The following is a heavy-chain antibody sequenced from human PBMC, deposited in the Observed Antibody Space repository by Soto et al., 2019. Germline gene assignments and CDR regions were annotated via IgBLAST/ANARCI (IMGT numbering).Heavy chain of an antibody. CDR1: GGTFSSYA. V-gene: IGHV1-69*01. J-gene: IGHJ4*02. CDR3: ARASVVVPNYDILTGYLQYDY. Sequence: QVQLVQSGAEVKKPGSSVKVSCKASGGTFSSYAISWVRQAPGQGLEWMGGIIPIFGTANYAQKFQGRVTITADESTSTAYMELSSLRSEDTAVYYCARASVVVPNYDILTGYLQYDYWGQGTRVTVSS. D-gene: IGHD3-9*01. CDR2: IIPIFGTA.